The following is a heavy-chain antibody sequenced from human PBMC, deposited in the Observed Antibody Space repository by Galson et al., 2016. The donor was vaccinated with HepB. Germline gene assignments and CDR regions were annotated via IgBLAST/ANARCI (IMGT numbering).Heavy chain of an antibody. D-gene: IGHD5/OR15-5a*01. CDR1: GYSFSRYV. Sequence: SVKVSCKASGYSFSRYVIHWVRQAPGQRPEWMGFITTGTGNTVYSENFRGRVTITRDTSASTAYMEVTSLTSEDTAVYYCARLLSVTDGDDYWGQGTLVTVSS. CDR2: ITTGTGNT. V-gene: IGHV1-3*04. CDR3: ARLLSVTDGDDY. J-gene: IGHJ4*02.